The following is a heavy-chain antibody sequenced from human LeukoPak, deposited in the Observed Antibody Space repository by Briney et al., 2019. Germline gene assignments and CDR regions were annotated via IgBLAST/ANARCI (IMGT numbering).Heavy chain of an antibody. CDR2: IKDDGSDK. D-gene: IGHD1-20*01. V-gene: IGHV3-7*01. J-gene: IGHJ4*02. Sequence: GGSLRLSCAASGFTFRNYWMNWVRQAPGKGLEWVANIKDDGSDKYYVDSVKGRFFITKDNAKNSPYLQMNSLRVEDTAVYYCVPLNWNPPGDFDRWGQGTLVTVSS. CDR1: GFTFRNYW. CDR3: VPLNWNPPGDFDR.